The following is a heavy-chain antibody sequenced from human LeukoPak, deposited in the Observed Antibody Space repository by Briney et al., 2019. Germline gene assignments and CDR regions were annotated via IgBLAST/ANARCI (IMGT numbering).Heavy chain of an antibody. CDR2: ISWNSGSI. CDR1: ELTFSRHS. Sequence: GGSLRLSCAASELTFSRHSMNWVRQAPGKGLEWVSGISWNSGSIVYADSVKGRFTISRDNAKNSLYLQMNSLRAEDTAFYYCAKDRVYEIGANWFDPWGQGTLVTVSS. CDR3: AKDRVYEIGANWFDP. D-gene: IGHD1-26*01. V-gene: IGHV3-9*01. J-gene: IGHJ5*02.